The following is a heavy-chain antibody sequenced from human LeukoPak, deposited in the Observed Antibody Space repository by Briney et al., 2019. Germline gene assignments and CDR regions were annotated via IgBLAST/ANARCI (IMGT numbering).Heavy chain of an antibody. V-gene: IGHV4-59*01. D-gene: IGHD3-22*01. Sequence: PSETLSLTCTVSGGSISSYYWSWIRQPPGKGLEWIGYIYYSGSTNDNPSLKSRVTISVDTSKNQFSLKLSSVTAADTAVYYYARMYYYDSSGYYRYYYYYYYMDVWGKGTTVTVSS. J-gene: IGHJ6*03. CDR2: IYYSGST. CDR1: GGSISSYY. CDR3: ARMYYYDSSGYYRYYYYYYYMDV.